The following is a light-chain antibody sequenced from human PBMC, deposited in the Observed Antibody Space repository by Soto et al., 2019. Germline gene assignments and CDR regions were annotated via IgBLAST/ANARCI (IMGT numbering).Light chain of an antibody. CDR3: SLYTSENAYV. V-gene: IGLV2-18*01. J-gene: IGLJ1*01. CDR2: EVS. Sequence: QSVLTQPPSVSGAPGQRVAISCTGTSTDFVSYDRVSWYQQPPGTAPKLMIYEVSKRPSGVPVRFSGSKSGNTASLTISGLQAADEADYYCSLYTSENAYVFGTGTKVTV. CDR1: STDFVSYDR.